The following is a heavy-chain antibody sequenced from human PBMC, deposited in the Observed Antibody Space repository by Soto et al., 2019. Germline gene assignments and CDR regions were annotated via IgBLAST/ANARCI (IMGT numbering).Heavy chain of an antibody. CDR1: GGSFSGYY. V-gene: IGHV4-34*01. D-gene: IGHD6-19*01. J-gene: IGHJ6*02. CDR3: ARGHGFRQWLVLYYYYGMDV. Sequence: NPSETLSLTCAVYGGSFSGYYWSWIRQPPGKGLEWIGEINHSGSTNYNPSLKSRVTISVDTSKNQFSLKLSSVTAADTAVYYCARGHGFRQWLVLYYYYGMDVWGQGTTVTVSS. CDR2: INHSGST.